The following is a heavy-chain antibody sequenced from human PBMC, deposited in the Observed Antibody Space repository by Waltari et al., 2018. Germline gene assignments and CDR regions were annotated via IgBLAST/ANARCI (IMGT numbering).Heavy chain of an antibody. CDR1: GGSISSGGYY. CDR3: ARDLAPSRGGSCYFDY. V-gene: IGHV4-31*03. J-gene: IGHJ4*02. CDR2: IYYSGST. Sequence: QVQLQESGPGLVKPSQTLSLTCTVSGGSISSGGYYWSWSRQHPGKGLEWIGYIYYSGSTYYNPSLKSRVTISVDTSKNQFSLKLSSVTAADTAVYYCARDLAPSRGGSCYFDYWGQGTLVTVSS. D-gene: IGHD2-15*01.